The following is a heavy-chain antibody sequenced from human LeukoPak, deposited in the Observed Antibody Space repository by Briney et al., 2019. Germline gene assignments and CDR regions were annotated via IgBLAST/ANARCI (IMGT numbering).Heavy chain of an antibody. V-gene: IGHV3-48*03. CDR2: ISSSGSTI. J-gene: IGHJ6*03. CDR3: AREESSSWPYYYYYYMDV. CDR1: GFTFSSYE. D-gene: IGHD6-13*01. Sequence: GGSLRLSCAASGFTFSSYEMNWVRQAPGKGLEWVSYISSSGSTIYYADSVKGRFTISRDNAKNLLYLQMNSLRAEDTAVYYCAREESSSWPYYYYYYMDVWGRGTTVTVSS.